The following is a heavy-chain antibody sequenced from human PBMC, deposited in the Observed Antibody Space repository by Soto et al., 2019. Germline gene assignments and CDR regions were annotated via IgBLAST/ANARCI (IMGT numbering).Heavy chain of an antibody. D-gene: IGHD6-6*01. V-gene: IGHV3-23*01. CDR2: ISGSGGCT. CDR1: GFTFSSYA. J-gene: IGHJ4*02. CDR3: AKDRVLSSIAARGPRYYFDY. Sequence: PGGSLRLSCAASGFTFSSYAMSWVRQAPGKGLEWVSAISGSGGCTYYADSVKGRFTISRDNSKNTLYLQMNSLRAEDTAVYYCAKDRVLSSIAARGPRYYFDYWGQGTLVTVSS.